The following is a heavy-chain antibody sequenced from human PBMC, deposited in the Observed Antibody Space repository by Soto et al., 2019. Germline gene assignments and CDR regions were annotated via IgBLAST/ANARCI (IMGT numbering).Heavy chain of an antibody. CDR1: GGTFSSYA. CDR3: AKPVERIGPATDLYCMDV. V-gene: IGHV1-69*13. Sequence: ASVKVSCKASGGTFSSYAISWVRQAPGQGLEWMGGIIPIFGTANYAQKFQGRVTITADESTSTAYMELSSLRSEDTAVYYCAKPVERIGPATDLYCMDVWGKGTTVTVSS. D-gene: IGHD1-1*01. CDR2: IIPIFGTA. J-gene: IGHJ6*03.